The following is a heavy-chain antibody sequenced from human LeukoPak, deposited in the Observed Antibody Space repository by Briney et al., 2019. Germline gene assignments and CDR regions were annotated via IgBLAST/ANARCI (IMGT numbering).Heavy chain of an antibody. CDR3: ATSHDVKTAPYDL. CDR1: GGSISSYY. D-gene: IGHD2-21*01. J-gene: IGHJ5*02. CDR2: IFTSGWT. Sequence: SETLSLTCTVSGGSISSYYRSWVRQSPGKGLEWIGYIFTSGWTDYNPSLKSRVTMSVDTSKNQLSMELRFLTAADTAAYYCATSHDVKTAPYDLWGQGTLVTVSS. V-gene: IGHV4-4*09.